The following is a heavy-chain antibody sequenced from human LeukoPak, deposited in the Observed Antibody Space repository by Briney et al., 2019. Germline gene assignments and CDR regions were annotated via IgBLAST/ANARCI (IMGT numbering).Heavy chain of an antibody. Sequence: PGGSLRLSCAASGFTFSSYGMLWVRQAPGKGLEGVADISYDGSNKYYGDSVKGRFTISRDNSKNTLYLQMNSLRAEDRAVYYCAKDVITMTSKTKNSYYFVMDVWGPGTTVTVSS. V-gene: IGHV3-30*18. CDR1: GFTFSSYG. CDR3: AKDVITMTSKTKNSYYFVMDV. J-gene: IGHJ6*02. D-gene: IGHD3-22*01. CDR2: ISYDGSNK.